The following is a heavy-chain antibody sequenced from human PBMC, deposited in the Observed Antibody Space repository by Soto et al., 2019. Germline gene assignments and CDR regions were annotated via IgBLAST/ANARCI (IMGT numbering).Heavy chain of an antibody. V-gene: IGHV3-23*01. CDR2: ISGSGGST. CDR1: GFTFSSSA. D-gene: IGHD6-6*01. CDR3: AKDGGIAARLVDY. Sequence: EVHLLESGGGLVQPGGSLRLSCAASGFTFSSSAMNWVRQAPGKGLEWVSVISGSGGSTYYADSVKGRFTISRDNSKNTLYLQMDSLRVEDTAVYYCAKDGGIAARLVDYWGQGTLVTVSS. J-gene: IGHJ4*02.